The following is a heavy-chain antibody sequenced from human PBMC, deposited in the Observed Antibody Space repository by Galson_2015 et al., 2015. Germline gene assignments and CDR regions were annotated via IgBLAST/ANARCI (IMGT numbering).Heavy chain of an antibody. D-gene: IGHD3-10*01. J-gene: IGHJ6*02. CDR1: GFTFSSYS. Sequence: SLRLSCAASGFTFSSYSMNWVRQAPGKGLEWVSYISSSSSTIYYADSVKGRFTISRDNAKNSLYLQMNSLRDEDTAVYYCARDGLNYGSGAGYYYYGMDVWGQGTTVTVSS. CDR2: ISSSSSTI. CDR3: ARDGLNYGSGAGYYYYGMDV. V-gene: IGHV3-48*02.